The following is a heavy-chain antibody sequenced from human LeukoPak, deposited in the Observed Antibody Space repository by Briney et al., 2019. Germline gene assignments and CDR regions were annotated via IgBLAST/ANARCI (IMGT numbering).Heavy chain of an antibody. D-gene: IGHD1-26*01. Sequence: ASVKVSCKVSGYTLTQLVMHWVRQAPGKGLEWMGGFDPEDGETTYAQKFQGRVTMTEDTSTDTAYMELSSLRYEDTAVYYCATYSGRNYYYWGQGTLVTVSS. CDR3: ATYSGRNYYY. J-gene: IGHJ4*02. CDR1: GYTLTQLV. CDR2: FDPEDGET. V-gene: IGHV1-24*01.